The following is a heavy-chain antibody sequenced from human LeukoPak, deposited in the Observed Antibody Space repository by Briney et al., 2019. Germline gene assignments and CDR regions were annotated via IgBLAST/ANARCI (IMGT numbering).Heavy chain of an antibody. D-gene: IGHD3-10*01. CDR1: GGSISSYY. Sequence: SETLSLTCTVSGGSISSYYWSRIRQPAGKGLEWIGRIYTSGSTNYNPSLKSRVTMSVDTSKNQFSLKLSSVTAADTAVYYCARQCYHGSGSHNWFDPWGQGTLVTVSS. CDR3: ARQCYHGSGSHNWFDP. J-gene: IGHJ5*02. CDR2: IYTSGST. V-gene: IGHV4-4*07.